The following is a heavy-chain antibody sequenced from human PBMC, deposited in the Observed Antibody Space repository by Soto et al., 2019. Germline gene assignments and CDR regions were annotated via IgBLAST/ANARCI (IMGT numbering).Heavy chain of an antibody. Sequence: GESLKISCNGSGYSFTSYWIIWVRQMPGKGLEWMGRIDPSDSYTNYSPSFQGHVTISADKSISTAYLQWSSLKASDTAMYYCARHEAFTGHSSGWGFDYWGQGTLVTVSS. CDR1: GYSFTSYW. D-gene: IGHD6-19*01. CDR3: ARHEAFTGHSSGWGFDY. V-gene: IGHV5-10-1*01. CDR2: IDPSDSYT. J-gene: IGHJ4*02.